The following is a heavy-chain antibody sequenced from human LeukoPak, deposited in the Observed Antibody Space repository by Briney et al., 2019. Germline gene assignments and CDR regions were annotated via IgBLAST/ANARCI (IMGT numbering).Heavy chain of an antibody. Sequence: PSETLSLTCTVSGGSISSGDYYWSWIRQPPGKGLEPIGYIYYSGSTYYNPSLKSRVTISVDTSKNQFSLKLSSVTAADTAVYYCARCEQDTISFWYFDLWGRGTLVAVSS. CDR3: ARCEQDTISFWYFDL. D-gene: IGHD3-3*01. J-gene: IGHJ2*01. CDR2: IYYSGST. V-gene: IGHV4-30-4*08. CDR1: GGSISSGDYY.